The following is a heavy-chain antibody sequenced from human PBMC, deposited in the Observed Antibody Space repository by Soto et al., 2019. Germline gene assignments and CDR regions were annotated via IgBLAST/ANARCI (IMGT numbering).Heavy chain of an antibody. D-gene: IGHD2-2*01. Sequence: SETLSLTCTVSGGSISNSYSWGWIRQPPGKGLEWIGSIFYSGSTYYNPSLQSRVTISVDTSKNQFSLKLSSVIAADTAVYYCARLLIRSGVPSIPGAHWGQGTLVT. CDR3: ARLLIRSGVPSIPGAH. CDR1: GGSISNSYS. V-gene: IGHV4-39*01. CDR2: IFYSGST. J-gene: IGHJ4*02.